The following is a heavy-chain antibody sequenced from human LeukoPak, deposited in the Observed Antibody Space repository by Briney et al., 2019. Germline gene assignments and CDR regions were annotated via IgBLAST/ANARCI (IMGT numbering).Heavy chain of an antibody. D-gene: IGHD2-21*01. CDR1: GFTFDIFA. V-gene: IGHV3-23*01. Sequence: PGGSLRLSCAASGFTFDIFAMSWIRQAPGRGLEWVSTISGSGGSTYYADSVKGRFTISRDNSQSKVYLQMDSLRAEDTALYFCANIHVSAGRGQGTQVIVSS. CDR2: ISGSGGST. J-gene: IGHJ4*02. CDR3: ANIHVSAG.